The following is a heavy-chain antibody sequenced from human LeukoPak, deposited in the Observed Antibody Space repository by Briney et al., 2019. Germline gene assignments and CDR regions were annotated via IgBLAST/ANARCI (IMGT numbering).Heavy chain of an antibody. J-gene: IGHJ4*02. D-gene: IGHD3-16*01. CDR1: GFTFSSYW. Sequence: GGSLRLSCAASGFTFSSYWMRWVRQAPGKGLVGVSTINTDGSSTKYADSVKGRFTISRDNAKKTVYLQMNSLRDEDTAVYYCAGGSYGKVDNWGQGTLVTVSS. CDR3: AGGSYGKVDN. V-gene: IGHV3-74*01. CDR2: INTDGSST.